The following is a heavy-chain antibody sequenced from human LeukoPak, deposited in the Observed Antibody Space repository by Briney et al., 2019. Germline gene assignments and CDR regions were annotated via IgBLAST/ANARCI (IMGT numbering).Heavy chain of an antibody. D-gene: IGHD6-19*01. V-gene: IGHV4-59*08. J-gene: IGHJ4*02. CDR1: GGSLSSYY. CDR2: IYYSGST. CDR3: ARHPSAVAGKTFDY. Sequence: SETLSLTCTVSGGSLSSYYWRWIRQPPGKGLEWIGYIYYSGSTNYNPSLKSRVTISVDTSKNHFSLKLNSVTAADTAVYYCARHPSAVAGKTFDYWGQGTLVTVSS.